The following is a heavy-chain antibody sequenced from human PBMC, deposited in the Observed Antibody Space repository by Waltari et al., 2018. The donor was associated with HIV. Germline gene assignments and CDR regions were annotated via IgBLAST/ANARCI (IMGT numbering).Heavy chain of an antibody. CDR2: IIPSFGTA. CDR3: ASSRGSQPVSGYFQH. Sequence: QVQLVQSGAAAKKPWASVMVSCTASGATSSSYAISWVRQALGQGLEWMGGIIPSFGTANYAQKCQGRVTSTADESTSTAYMELSSLRSEDTAVYYCASSRGSQPVSGYFQHWGQGTLVTVSS. V-gene: IGHV1-69*01. J-gene: IGHJ1*01. CDR1: GATSSSYA. D-gene: IGHD1-26*01.